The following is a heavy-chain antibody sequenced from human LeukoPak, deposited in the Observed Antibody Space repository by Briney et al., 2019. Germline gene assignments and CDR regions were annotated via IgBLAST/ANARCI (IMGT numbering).Heavy chain of an antibody. CDR3: ARGVPSLYYYYDSSGYLDY. CDR1: GGTFSSYA. V-gene: IGHV1-69*04. J-gene: IGHJ4*02. D-gene: IGHD3-22*01. Sequence: ASVKVSCKASGGTFSSYAISWVRQAPGQGLEWMGRIIPILGIANYAQKFQGRVTITADKSTSTAYMELSSLRSEDTAVYYCARGVPSLYYYYDSSGYLDYWGQGTLVTVSS. CDR2: IIPILGIA.